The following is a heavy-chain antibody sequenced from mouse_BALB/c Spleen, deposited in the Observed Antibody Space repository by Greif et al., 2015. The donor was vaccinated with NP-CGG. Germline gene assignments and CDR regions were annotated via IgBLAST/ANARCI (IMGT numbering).Heavy chain of an antibody. CDR3: ASGYYYGSSAWFAY. J-gene: IGHJ3*01. D-gene: IGHD1-1*01. V-gene: IGHV14-3*02. CDR2: IDPANGNT. CDR1: GFNIKDTY. Sequence: VQLKQSGAELVKPGASVKLSCTASGFNIKDTYMHWVKQRPEQGLEWIGRIDPANGNTKYDPKFQGKATITADTSSNTAYLQLSSLTSEDTAVYYCASGYYYGSSAWFAYWGQGTLVTVSA.